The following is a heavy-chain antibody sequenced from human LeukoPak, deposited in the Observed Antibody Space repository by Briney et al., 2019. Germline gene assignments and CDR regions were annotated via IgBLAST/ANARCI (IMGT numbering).Heavy chain of an antibody. Sequence: SETLSLTCTVSGGSVSSGSYYWSWIRQPPGKGLEWIGYIYYSGSTNYNPSLKSRVTISVDTSKNQFSLKLSSVTAADTAVYYCARVLSDSDAFDIWGQGTMVTVSS. J-gene: IGHJ3*02. CDR3: ARVLSDSDAFDI. V-gene: IGHV4-61*01. CDR2: IYYSGST. CDR1: GGSVSSGSYY.